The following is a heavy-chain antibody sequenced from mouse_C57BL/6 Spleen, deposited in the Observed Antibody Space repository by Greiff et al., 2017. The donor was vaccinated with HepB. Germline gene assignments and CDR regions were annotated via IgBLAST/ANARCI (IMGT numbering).Heavy chain of an antibody. J-gene: IGHJ2*01. CDR3: ARSLLWSN. CDR1: GYTFTDYY. CDR2: INPNNGGT. V-gene: IGHV1-26*01. Sequence: EVQLQQSGPELVKPGASVKISCKASGYTFTDYYMNWVKQSHGKSLEWIGDINPNNGGTSYNQKFKGKATLTVDKSSSTAYMELRSLTSEDSAVYYCARSLLWSNWGQGTTLTVSS. D-gene: IGHD2-10*01.